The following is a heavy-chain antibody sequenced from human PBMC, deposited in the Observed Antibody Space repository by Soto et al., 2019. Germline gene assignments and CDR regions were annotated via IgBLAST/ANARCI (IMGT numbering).Heavy chain of an antibody. CDR1: GGSISSGGYY. V-gene: IGHV4-31*03. J-gene: IGHJ6*02. Sequence: SETLSLTCTVSGGSISSGGYYWRWLRQHPGKGLEWIGYIYYSGSTYYNPSLKSRVTISVDTSKNQFSLKLSSVTAADTAVYYCARDTIPREDYYYGMDVWGQGTKVT. CDR3: ARDTIPREDYYYGMDV. D-gene: IGHD3-3*01. CDR2: IYYSGST.